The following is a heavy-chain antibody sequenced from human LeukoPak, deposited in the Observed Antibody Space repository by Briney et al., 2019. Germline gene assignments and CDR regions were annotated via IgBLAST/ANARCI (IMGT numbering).Heavy chain of an antibody. Sequence: PEGSLRLSCAASGFTFSDYNMRWIRQAPGKGLEWVSSISRSGSTKYYADSVKGRFTISRDNAKSSLFLQMNSLRAEDTAVYYCARVLRYCSGGNCYSGGLGYMDVWGKGTTVTISS. CDR3: ARVLRYCSGGNCYSGGLGYMDV. D-gene: IGHD2-15*01. CDR1: GFTFSDYN. V-gene: IGHV3-11*01. J-gene: IGHJ6*03. CDR2: ISRSGSTK.